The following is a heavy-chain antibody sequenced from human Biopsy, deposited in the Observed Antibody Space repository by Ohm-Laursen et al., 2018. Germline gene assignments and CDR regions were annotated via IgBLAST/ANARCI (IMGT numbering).Heavy chain of an antibody. V-gene: IGHV4-59*08. J-gene: IGHJ4*02. CDR1: GGSINSDY. D-gene: IGHD2-15*01. CDR2: ISNSGNT. CDR3: ARRGSGGRSFDY. Sequence: SDTLSLTCTVSGGSINSDYWSWIRQAPGKGLEWIGFISNSGNTNYNPSLKSRVTISADTSKNQFSLKLGSVTVADTAVFYCARRGSGGRSFDYWGQGSLVTVSS.